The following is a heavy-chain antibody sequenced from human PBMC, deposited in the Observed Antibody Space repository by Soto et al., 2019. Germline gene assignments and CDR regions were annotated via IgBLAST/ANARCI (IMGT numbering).Heavy chain of an antibody. V-gene: IGHV3-30-3*01. J-gene: IGHJ4*02. CDR2: ISYDGSNK. CDR1: GFTFSSYA. Sequence: QVQLVESGGGVVQPGRSLRLSCAASGFTFSSYAMHWVRQAPGKGLEWVAVISYDGSNKYYADSVKGRFTISRDNSKNTLYLQMNSLRAEDTAVYYCARDGTQSRSLAVAGRLTFDYWCQGTLVTVSS. CDR3: ARDGTQSRSLAVAGRLTFDY. D-gene: IGHD6-19*01.